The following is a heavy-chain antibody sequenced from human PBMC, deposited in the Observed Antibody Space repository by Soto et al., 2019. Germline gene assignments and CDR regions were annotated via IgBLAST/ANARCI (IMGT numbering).Heavy chain of an antibody. Sequence: SLRLSCAASGFSFSNYAMSWVRQAPGKGPEWVSAVSGRGDRTFYADSVKGRFTISRDNSKNTLYLQMNSLRAEDTALYYCAKDYHDSSGYYYGDDYWGQGTLVTVSS. CDR2: VSGRGDRT. J-gene: IGHJ4*02. V-gene: IGHV3-23*01. D-gene: IGHD3-22*01. CDR3: AKDYHDSSGYYYGDDY. CDR1: GFSFSNYA.